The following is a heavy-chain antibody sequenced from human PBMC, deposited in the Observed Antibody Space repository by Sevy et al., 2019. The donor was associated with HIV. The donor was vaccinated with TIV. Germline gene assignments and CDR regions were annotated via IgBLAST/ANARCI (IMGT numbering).Heavy chain of an antibody. V-gene: IGHV4-39*01. CDR3: AGPTLTYSSGWSYYDY. D-gene: IGHD6-19*01. CDR1: GASISSSGYY. J-gene: IGHJ4*02. Sequence: SETLSLTCSVSGASISSSGYYWGWIRQPPVKGLEWIASIRYSGSTFYNPSLRSRVTISADTSKNRFSLKLNSVTAADTARYYCAGPTLTYSSGWSYYDYWGQGTVVTVSS. CDR2: IRYSGST.